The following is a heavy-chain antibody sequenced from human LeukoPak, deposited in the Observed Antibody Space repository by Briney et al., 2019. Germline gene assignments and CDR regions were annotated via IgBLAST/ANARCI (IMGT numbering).Heavy chain of an antibody. CDR1: GGTFSSYA. CDR3: ARESPHYDFWSGYYMGWFDP. CDR2: IIPIFGTA. D-gene: IGHD3-3*01. J-gene: IGHJ5*02. Sequence: ASVKVSCKAFGGTFSSYAISWVRQAPGQGLEWMGGIIPIFGTANYAQKFQGRVTITADESTSTAYMELRSLRSDDTAVYYCARESPHYDFWSGYYMGWFDPWGQGTLVTVSS. V-gene: IGHV1-69*13.